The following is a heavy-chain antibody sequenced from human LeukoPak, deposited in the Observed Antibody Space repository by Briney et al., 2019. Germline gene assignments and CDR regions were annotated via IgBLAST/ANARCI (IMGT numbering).Heavy chain of an antibody. CDR3: ARTRGKTYYYDSSGYSDAFDI. Sequence: WASVKVCCKASGYTFTGYYMHWVPQAPGQGLKWMGWVNPNSGGTSYAQKFQGRVTMTRDTSISTAYMELSRLRSDDTAVYYCARTRGKTYYYDSSGYSDAFDIWGQGTMVTVSS. CDR2: VNPNSGGT. J-gene: IGHJ3*02. CDR1: GYTFTGYY. D-gene: IGHD3-22*01. V-gene: IGHV1-2*02.